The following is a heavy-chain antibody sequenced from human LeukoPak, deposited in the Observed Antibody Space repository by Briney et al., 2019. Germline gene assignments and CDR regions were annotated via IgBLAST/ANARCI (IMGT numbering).Heavy chain of an antibody. V-gene: IGHV4-34*01. Sequence: NPSETLSLTCAVYGKSLSKYYWTCIRQSPGKGLEWIGEINHRGSTNLNPSLKSRVTLSVDTSKHQFSLKLTSVTAADASVYYCASSMGSTDYWGQGTLVTVSS. CDR2: INHRGST. J-gene: IGHJ4*02. D-gene: IGHD1-26*01. CDR3: ASSMGSTDY. CDR1: GKSLSKYY.